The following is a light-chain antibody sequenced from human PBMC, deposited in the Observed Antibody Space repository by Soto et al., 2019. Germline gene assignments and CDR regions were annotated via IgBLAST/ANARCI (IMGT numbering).Light chain of an antibody. Sequence: QPVLTQPPSVSGAPGQRVTISCTGSSSNIGAGYDVHWYQQLPGTAPTLLIYGNNNRPSGVPDRFSGSESGTSASLAITGLQSEDEADYYCQSYDSSLSGVVFGGGTKLTVL. CDR1: SSNIGAGYD. J-gene: IGLJ2*01. CDR2: GNN. CDR3: QSYDSSLSGVV. V-gene: IGLV1-40*01.